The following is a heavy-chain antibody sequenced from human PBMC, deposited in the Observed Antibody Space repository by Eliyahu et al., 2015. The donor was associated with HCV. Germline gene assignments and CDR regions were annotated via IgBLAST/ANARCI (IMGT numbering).Heavy chain of an antibody. Sequence: EVQLVESGGGLVQPGGSLRLSCAASGFTVSSNYMSWVRQAPGKGLEWVSVIYSGGSTYYADSVKGRFTISRDNSKDTLYLQMNSLRAEDTAVYYCARISSGLYFDYWGQGTLVTASS. J-gene: IGHJ4*02. D-gene: IGHD3-3*01. CDR2: IYSGGST. CDR1: GFTVSSNY. CDR3: ARISSGLYFDY. V-gene: IGHV3-66*01.